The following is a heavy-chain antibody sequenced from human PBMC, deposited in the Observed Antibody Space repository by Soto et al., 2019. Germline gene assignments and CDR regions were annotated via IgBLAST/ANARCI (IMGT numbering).Heavy chain of an antibody. Sequence: EVQLVESGGGLVQPGRSLRLSCAASGFTFDDYAMHWVRQAPGKGLEWVSGISWNSGSIGYADSVKGRFTISRDNAKNSLYLPMNSLRAEDTALYYCAKDSGHYLYGEGWFDPWGQGTLVTVSS. D-gene: IGHD4-17*01. CDR1: GFTFDDYA. CDR3: AKDSGHYLYGEGWFDP. CDR2: ISWNSGSI. V-gene: IGHV3-9*01. J-gene: IGHJ5*02.